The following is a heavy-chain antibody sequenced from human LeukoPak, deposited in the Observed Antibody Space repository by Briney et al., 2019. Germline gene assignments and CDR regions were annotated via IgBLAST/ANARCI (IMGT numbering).Heavy chain of an antibody. D-gene: IGHD3-10*01. J-gene: IGHJ4*02. CDR1: GYTLTELS. V-gene: IGHV1-24*01. CDR3: ATGRYGSGSSVFDY. CDR2: FDPEDGET. Sequence: GASVKVSCKVSGYTLTELSMHWVRQAPGKGFEWMGGFDPEDGETIYAQKFQGRVTMTEDTSTDTAYMELSSLRSEDTAVYYCATGRYGSGSSVFDYWGQGTLVTVSS.